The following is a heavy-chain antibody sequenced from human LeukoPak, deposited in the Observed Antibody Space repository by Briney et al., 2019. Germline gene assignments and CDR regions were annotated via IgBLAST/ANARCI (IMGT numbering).Heavy chain of an antibody. J-gene: IGHJ3*02. CDR3: ARFPLNAFDI. CDR1: RGPITRDD. V-gene: IGHV4-59*08. CDR2: ISDNGNT. Sequence: SETLSLTFSVSRGPITRDDWSWIRQPPGKGLEWIGYISDNGNTNYSPSLQSRVTISVDTSKNQFSLKLSSVTAADTAVYYCARFPLNAFDIWGQGTMVTVSS.